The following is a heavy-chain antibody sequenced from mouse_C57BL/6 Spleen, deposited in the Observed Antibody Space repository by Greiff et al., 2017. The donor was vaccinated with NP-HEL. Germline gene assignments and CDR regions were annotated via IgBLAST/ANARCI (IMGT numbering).Heavy chain of an antibody. CDR2: IRYDGSN. CDR1: GYSITSGYY. J-gene: IGHJ4*01. V-gene: IGHV3-6*01. Sequence: EVQLQQSGPGLVKPSQSLSLTCSVTGYSITSGYYWNWIRQFPGNKLEWMGYIRYDGSNNYNPSLKNRISITRDTSKNQFFLKLNSVTTEETATYYCARLLYAMDYWGQGTSVTVSS. D-gene: IGHD2-1*01. CDR3: ARLLYAMDY.